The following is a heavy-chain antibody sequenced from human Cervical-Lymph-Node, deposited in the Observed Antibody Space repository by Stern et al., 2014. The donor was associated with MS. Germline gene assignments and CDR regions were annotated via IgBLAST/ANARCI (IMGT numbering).Heavy chain of an antibody. Sequence: VQLVESEGGVVQPGRSLRLSCAASGFTFSSYAMHWVRQAPGKGLEWVAVISYDGSNKYYADSVKGRFTISRDNSKNTLYLQMNSLRAEDTAVYYCATGNWGLPDYWGQGTLVTVSS. D-gene: IGHD7-27*01. CDR3: ATGNWGLPDY. CDR1: GFTFSSYA. J-gene: IGHJ4*02. CDR2: ISYDGSNK. V-gene: IGHV3-30*01.